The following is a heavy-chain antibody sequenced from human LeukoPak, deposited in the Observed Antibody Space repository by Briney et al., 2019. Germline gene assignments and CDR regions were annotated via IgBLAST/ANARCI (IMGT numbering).Heavy chain of an antibody. J-gene: IGHJ4*02. CDR3: AKDPAYFYDSSGYYGGNFDY. Sequence: GGSLRLSCAASGFTFSRYAMSWVRQAPGKGLEWVSAISGSDASTYYADSVKGRFTISRDNSKNTLFLQMKSLRAEDTAVYYCAKDPAYFYDSSGYYGGNFDYWGQGTLVPVSS. CDR2: ISGSDAST. CDR1: GFTFSRYA. V-gene: IGHV3-23*01. D-gene: IGHD3-22*01.